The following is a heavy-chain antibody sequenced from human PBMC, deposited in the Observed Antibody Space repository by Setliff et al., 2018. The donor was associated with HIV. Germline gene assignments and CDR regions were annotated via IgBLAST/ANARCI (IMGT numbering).Heavy chain of an antibody. J-gene: IGHJ4*02. CDR3: ATDTSRSGWYYFDY. CDR2: ISSSGSTK. CDR1: GFIFSRYE. D-gene: IGHD6-19*01. Sequence: LRLSCAASGFIFSRYEVNWVRQAPGKGLEWVSYISSSGSTKYYADSVKGRFTISRDNAKNSLYLQMNSLRAEDTAVYYCATDTSRSGWYYFDYWGQGTLVTVSS. V-gene: IGHV3-48*03.